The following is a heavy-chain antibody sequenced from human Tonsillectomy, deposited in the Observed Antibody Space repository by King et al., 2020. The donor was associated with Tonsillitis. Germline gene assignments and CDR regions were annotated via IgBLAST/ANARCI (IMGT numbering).Heavy chain of an antibody. D-gene: IGHD3-3*01. J-gene: IGHJ4*02. Sequence: VQLQESGPGLVKPSQTLSLTCTVSGGSISSGDYYWSWIRQPPGKGLEWVGYIYNTGSTYYNPSLKRRITISLDKSKNQFSLKLNSVTAADTAAYYCASSSYDFWSAYLWWGQGTLVTVSS. CDR1: GGSISSGDYY. V-gene: IGHV4-30-4*01. CDR2: IYNTGST. CDR3: ASSSYDFWSAYLW.